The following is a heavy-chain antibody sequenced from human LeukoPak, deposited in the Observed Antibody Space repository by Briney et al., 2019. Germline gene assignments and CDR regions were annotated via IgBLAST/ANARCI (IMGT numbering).Heavy chain of an antibody. D-gene: IGHD3-16*01. CDR2: ISYDGSNK. V-gene: IGHV3-30-3*01. CDR3: ASLPVSLGFDY. Sequence: GGSLRLSCAASGFTFSSYAMHWVRQAPGKGLEWVAVISYDGSNKYYADSVKGRFTISRDNSKNTLYLQMNSLRAEDTAVYYRASLPVSLGFDYWGQGTLVTVSS. CDR1: GFTFSSYA. J-gene: IGHJ4*02.